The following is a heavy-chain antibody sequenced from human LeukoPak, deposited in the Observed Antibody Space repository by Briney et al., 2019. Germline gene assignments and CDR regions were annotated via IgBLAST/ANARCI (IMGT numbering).Heavy chain of an antibody. Sequence: GGSLRLSCVASGFTFGKYWMTWVRQAPGKGLEWVANIKQDGSKKSYVDSVKGRFTISRDNTKNSLYLQMNSLRAEDTAIYYCTRVGYIDEGIDYWGQGTLVTVSS. CDR3: TRVGYIDEGIDY. J-gene: IGHJ4*02. V-gene: IGHV3-7*04. CDR2: IKQDGSKK. CDR1: GFTFGKYW. D-gene: IGHD5-24*01.